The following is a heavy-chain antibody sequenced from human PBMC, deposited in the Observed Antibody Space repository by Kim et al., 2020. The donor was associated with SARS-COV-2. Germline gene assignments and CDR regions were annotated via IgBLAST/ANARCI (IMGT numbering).Heavy chain of an antibody. V-gene: IGHV3-13*01. CDR2: IGTAGDT. J-gene: IGHJ6*02. D-gene: IGHD5-18*01. Sequence: GGSLRLSCAASGFTFSSYDMHWVRQATGKGLEWVSAIGTAGDTYYPGSVKGRFTISRENAKNSLYLQMNSLRAGDTAVYYCARGGGYSYGPYYYYGMDVWGQGTTVTVSS. CDR3: ARGGGYSYGPYYYYGMDV. CDR1: GFTFSSYD.